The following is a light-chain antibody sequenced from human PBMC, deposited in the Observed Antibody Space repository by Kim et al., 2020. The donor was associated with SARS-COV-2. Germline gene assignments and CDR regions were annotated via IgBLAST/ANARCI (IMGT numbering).Light chain of an antibody. J-gene: IGKJ1*01. CDR1: QSVSSY. CDR2: DAS. V-gene: IGKV3-11*01. Sequence: SPGERATLSCRASQSVSSYLAWYQQKPGQAPRLLIYDASNRATGIPARFSGSGSGTDFTLTISSLEPEDFAVYYCQQRSNWPRGTFGQGTKVDIK. CDR3: QQRSNWPRGT.